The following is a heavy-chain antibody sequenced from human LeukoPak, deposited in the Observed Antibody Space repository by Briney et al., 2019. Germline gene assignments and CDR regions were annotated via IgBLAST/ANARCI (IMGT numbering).Heavy chain of an antibody. V-gene: IGHV3-48*03. CDR3: ARDRGTGSNSPYYFDY. Sequence: PGGSLRLSCVASGFTFSSYEMNWVRQAPGKGLEWVSHISRSGNTIYYADSVKGRFTISRDNAKNSLYLQMNSLRAEDTAVYYCARDRGTGSNSPYYFDYWGQGTLVTVSS. J-gene: IGHJ4*02. CDR1: GFTFSSYE. D-gene: IGHD3-10*01. CDR2: ISRSGNTI.